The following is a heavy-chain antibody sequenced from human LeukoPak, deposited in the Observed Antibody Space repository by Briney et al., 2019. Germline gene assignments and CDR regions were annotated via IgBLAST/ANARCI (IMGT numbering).Heavy chain of an antibody. CDR1: GYTFTSYA. CDR3: ARDSSGEETDC. J-gene: IGHJ4*02. Sequence: ASVKVSCKASGYTFTSYAMNWVRQAPGQELEWMGWINTNTGNPTNAQGFTGRFAFSLDTTVSTAYLQISSLKAEDTAVYYCARDSSGEETDCWGQGTLVTVSS. V-gene: IGHV7-4-1*02. CDR2: INTNTGNP. D-gene: IGHD6-19*01.